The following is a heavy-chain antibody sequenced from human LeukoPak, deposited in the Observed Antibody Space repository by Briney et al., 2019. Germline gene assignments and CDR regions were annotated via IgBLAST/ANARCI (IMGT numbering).Heavy chain of an antibody. CDR2: IRYDGSNK. CDR1: GFTFSSYG. V-gene: IGHV3-30*02. Sequence: GGSLRLSCAASGFTFSSYGMHWVRQAPGKGLEWVAFIRYDGSNKYYADSVKGRFTISRDNSKNTLYLQMNSLRAEDTAVYYCAKGISSTWPTTSFFDHWGQGTLVTVSS. D-gene: IGHD6-13*01. J-gene: IGHJ4*02. CDR3: AKGISSTWPTTSFFDH.